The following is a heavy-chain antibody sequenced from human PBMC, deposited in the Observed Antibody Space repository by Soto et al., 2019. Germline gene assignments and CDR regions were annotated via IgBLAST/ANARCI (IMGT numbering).Heavy chain of an antibody. CDR2: IYWDDDK. CDR1: GFSLSTSGVG. V-gene: IGHV2-5*02. J-gene: IGHJ6*02. Sequence: QITLKESGPTLVKPTQTLTLTCTFSGFSLSTSGVGVGWIRQPPGKALEWLALIYWDDDKRYSPPLKSRLTTTKDTDNNQPVLTMTNMDPVDTATYYCAHQPLQQLVQFSSYYYYGMDVWGHGTTVTVSS. D-gene: IGHD6-13*01. CDR3: AHQPLQQLVQFSSYYYYGMDV.